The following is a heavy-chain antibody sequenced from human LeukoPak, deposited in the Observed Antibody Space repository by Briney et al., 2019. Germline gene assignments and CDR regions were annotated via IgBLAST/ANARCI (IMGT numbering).Heavy chain of an antibody. Sequence: SETLSLTCTVSGGSISSYYWSWIRQPPGKGLEWIGYIYYSGSTSYNPSLKSRVTISVDTSKNQFSLKLSSVTAADTAVYYCARGVATILAYWGQGTLVTVSS. CDR2: IYYSGST. V-gene: IGHV4-59*01. CDR3: ARGVATILAY. J-gene: IGHJ4*02. D-gene: IGHD5-12*01. CDR1: GGSISSYY.